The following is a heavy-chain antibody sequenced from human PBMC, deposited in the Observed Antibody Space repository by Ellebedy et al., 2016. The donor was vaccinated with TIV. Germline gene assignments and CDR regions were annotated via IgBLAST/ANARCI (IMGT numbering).Heavy chain of an antibody. J-gene: IGHJ4*02. D-gene: IGHD4-23*01. CDR3: ARTGGPYFDY. Sequence: SETLSLTXTVSGGSISSTNYYWGWIRQPPGKGLEWIGTVYYSGYTFYNPSLKSRITISVDTSRNQFSLKLSSVTAADTAMYYCARTGGPYFDYWGQGTLVTVSS. V-gene: IGHV4-39*01. CDR1: GGSISSTNYY. CDR2: VYYSGYT.